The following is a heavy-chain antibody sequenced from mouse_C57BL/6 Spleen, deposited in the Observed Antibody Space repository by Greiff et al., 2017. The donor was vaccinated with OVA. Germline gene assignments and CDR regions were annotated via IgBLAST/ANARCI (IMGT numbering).Heavy chain of an antibody. D-gene: IGHD4-1*01. CDR1: GYTFTSYW. V-gene: IGHV1-64*01. J-gene: IGHJ2*01. Sequence: QVQLQQPGAELVKPGASVKLSCTASGYTFTSYWMHWVKQRPGQGLEWIGMIHPNSGSTNYNEKFKSKATLTVDKSSSTAYMQLSSLTSEDSAVYYCARPNWDHFDYWGQGTTLTVSS. CDR3: ARPNWDHFDY. CDR2: IHPNSGST.